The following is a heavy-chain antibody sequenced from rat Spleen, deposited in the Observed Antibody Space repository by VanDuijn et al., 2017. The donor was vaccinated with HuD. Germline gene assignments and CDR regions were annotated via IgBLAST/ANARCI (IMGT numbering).Heavy chain of an antibody. D-gene: IGHD1-1*01. CDR2: ISYDGSDT. J-gene: IGHJ2*01. CDR1: GFTFSDYY. CDR3: ARRSRDWFYIDY. Sequence: EVRLVESDGGLVQPGRSLKLSCAASGFTFSDYYMAWVRQAPTKGLEWVATISYDGSDTYYRDSVKGRFTFSRDNAKSTLYLQMDSLRSEYTAIEYWARRSRDWFYIDYWGQGVMVTVSS. V-gene: IGHV5-29*01.